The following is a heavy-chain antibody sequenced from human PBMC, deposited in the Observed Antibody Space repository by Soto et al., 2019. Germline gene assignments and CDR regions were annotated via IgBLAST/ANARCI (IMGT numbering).Heavy chain of an antibody. CDR2: ISYDGSNK. Sequence: GGSLRLSCAASGFTFSSYAMHWVRQAPGKGLEWVAVISYDGSNKYYADSVKGRFTISRDNSKNTLYLQMNSLRAEDTAVYYCARGYYSYGYFYFDYWGQGTLVTVSS. CDR3: ARGYYSYGYFYFDY. V-gene: IGHV3-30-3*01. D-gene: IGHD5-18*01. CDR1: GFTFSSYA. J-gene: IGHJ4*02.